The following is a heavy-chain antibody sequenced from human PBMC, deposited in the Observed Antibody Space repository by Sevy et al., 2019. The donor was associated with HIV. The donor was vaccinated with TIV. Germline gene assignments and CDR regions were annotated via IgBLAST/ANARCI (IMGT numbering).Heavy chain of an antibody. CDR3: ARVTMIVVALFDY. Sequence: SETLSLTCTVSGGSISSGDYYWSWIRQPPGKGLEWIGYIYYSGSTYYNPSLKSRVTISVDTSKNQFSLKLSSVTVADTAVYYCARVTMIVVALFDYWGQGTLVTVSS. D-gene: IGHD3-22*01. V-gene: IGHV4-30-4*01. CDR2: IYYSGST. J-gene: IGHJ4*02. CDR1: GGSISSGDYY.